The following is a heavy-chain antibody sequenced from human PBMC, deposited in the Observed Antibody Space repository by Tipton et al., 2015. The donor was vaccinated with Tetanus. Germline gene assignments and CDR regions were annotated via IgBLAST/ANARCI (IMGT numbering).Heavy chain of an antibody. CDR2: IYYTGST. Sequence: GEALSNGDYYWSWIRQPPGKGLESIGYIYYTGSTNHNPSLKSRVTISMDRSKNQISLQLTSVTAADTAVYFCAGVTAQRTELYFDHWGQGTLVTVSS. J-gene: IGHJ4*02. D-gene: IGHD6-13*01. V-gene: IGHV4-61*08. CDR1: GEALSNGDYY. CDR3: AGVTAQRTELYFDH.